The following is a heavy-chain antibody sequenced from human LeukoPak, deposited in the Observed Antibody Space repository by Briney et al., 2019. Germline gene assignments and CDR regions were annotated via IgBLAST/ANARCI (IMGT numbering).Heavy chain of an antibody. CDR1: GYTLTELS. V-gene: IGHV1-24*01. CDR2: FDPEDGET. J-gene: IGHJ4*02. CDR3: ATDRYCSGTSCYAVDY. Sequence: ASVTVSCKVSGYTLTELSMHWVRQAPGKGLEWMGGFDPEDGETIYAQKFQGRVTMTEDTSTDTAYMELSSLRSEDTAVYYCATDRYCSGTSCYAVDYWGQGTLVTVSS. D-gene: IGHD2-2*01.